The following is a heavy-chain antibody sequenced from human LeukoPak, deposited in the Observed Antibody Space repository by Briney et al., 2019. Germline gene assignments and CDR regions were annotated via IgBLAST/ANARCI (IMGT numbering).Heavy chain of an antibody. D-gene: IGHD5-24*01. CDR1: GGSISSSGYY. CDR3: ARGLMGMARDY. CDR2: IYYTGST. Sequence: SETLSLTCTVSGGSISSSGYYWGWIRQPPGKGLEWIGNIYYTGSTYYNPSLKSRVTISVDTSKNQFSLKLSSVTAADTAVYYCARGLMGMARDYWGQGTLVTVSS. J-gene: IGHJ4*02. V-gene: IGHV4-39*07.